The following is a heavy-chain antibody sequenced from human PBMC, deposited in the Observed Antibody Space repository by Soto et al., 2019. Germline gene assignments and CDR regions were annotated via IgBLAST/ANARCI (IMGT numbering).Heavy chain of an antibody. CDR2: IIPILGIA. V-gene: IGHV1-69*02. Sequence: QVQLVQSGAEVKKPGSSVKVSCKASGGTFSSYTISWVRQAPGQGLEWIGRIIPILGIANYAQKFQGRVTITADKSTSTAYMELSSLRSEDTAVYYCARVDGYSSSGWFDPWGQGTLVTVSS. CDR3: ARVDGYSSSGWFDP. J-gene: IGHJ5*02. D-gene: IGHD6-6*01. CDR1: GGTFSSYT.